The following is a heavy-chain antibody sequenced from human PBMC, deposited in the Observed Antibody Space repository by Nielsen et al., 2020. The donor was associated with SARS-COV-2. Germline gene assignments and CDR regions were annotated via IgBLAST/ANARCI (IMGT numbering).Heavy chain of an antibody. J-gene: IGHJ4*02. D-gene: IGHD5-18*01. CDR3: AKLHRDTGIGDC. CDR2: ISHDGSNK. V-gene: IGHV3-30*18. Sequence: WIRQPPGKGLEWVAVISHDGSNKNYADSVKGRFTISRDNSKNTLYVQMNSLRAEDTAVYYCAKLHRDTGIGDCWGQGTLVTVSS.